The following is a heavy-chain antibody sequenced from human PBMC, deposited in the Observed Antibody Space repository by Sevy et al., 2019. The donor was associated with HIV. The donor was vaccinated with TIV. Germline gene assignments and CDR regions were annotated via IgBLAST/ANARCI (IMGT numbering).Heavy chain of an antibody. CDR2: IRGKVNNYVI. CDR1: GFTFSDAA. V-gene: IGHV3-73*01. J-gene: IGHJ4*02. CDR3: SIYYDIRAFDS. D-gene: IGHD3-22*01. Sequence: GGSLRLSCAGSGFTFSDAAIHWVRQASGKGLEWLGRIRGKVNNYVIAYAASVKDRFSIPRNDLKDTAYLQMNSLRTEDAAMYYCSIYYDIRAFDSWGQGTQVTVSS.